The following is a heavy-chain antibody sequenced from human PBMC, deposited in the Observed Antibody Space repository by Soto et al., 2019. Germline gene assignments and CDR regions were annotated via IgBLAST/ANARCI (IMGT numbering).Heavy chain of an antibody. CDR2: IAHDGSEK. J-gene: IGHJ4*02. Sequence: EVQLVESGGGLVKPGGSLRLSCAVSGFSFSSYWMSWVRQAPGRGLEWVATIAHDGSEKFYVDSVKGRFTISRDNTKNSLYLQMNSLRAEDTALYYCARESNAHFDYWGQGTMVTVSS. V-gene: IGHV3-7*01. D-gene: IGHD7-27*01. CDR1: GFSFSSYW. CDR3: ARESNAHFDY.